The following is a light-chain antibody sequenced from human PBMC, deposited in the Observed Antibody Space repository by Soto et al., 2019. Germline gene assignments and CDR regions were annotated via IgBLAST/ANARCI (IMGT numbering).Light chain of an antibody. J-gene: IGKJ5*01. V-gene: IGKV3D-15*01. CDR2: AAS. CDR1: QSVTSN. Sequence: EIVLTQSPDTLAVSPGEVATLSCWASQSVTSNLAWYQQKRGQAPRLPIYAASTRATGVPARFSGSGSGTEFTLTISSLQSEDFAVYYCQQYNNWPPITFGQGTRLEIK. CDR3: QQYNNWPPIT.